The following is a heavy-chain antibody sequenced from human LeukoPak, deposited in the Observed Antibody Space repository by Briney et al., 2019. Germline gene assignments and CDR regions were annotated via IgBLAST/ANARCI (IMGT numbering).Heavy chain of an antibody. CDR1: GGSISSGGYS. J-gene: IGHJ4*02. CDR3: ARGNNYDILTGYPYFDY. CDR2: IYHSGST. Sequence: SETLSLTCAVSGGSISSGGYSWSWILQPPGKGLEWIGYIYHSGSTYYNPSLKSRVTISVDRSKNQFSLKLSSVTAADTAVYCCARGNNYDILTGYPYFDYWGQGTLVTVSS. V-gene: IGHV4-30-2*01. D-gene: IGHD3-9*01.